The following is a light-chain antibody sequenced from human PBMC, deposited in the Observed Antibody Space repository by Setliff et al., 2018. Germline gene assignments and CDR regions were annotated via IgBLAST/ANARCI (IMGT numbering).Light chain of an antibody. V-gene: IGLV2-14*03. J-gene: IGLJ3*02. CDR3: STHWGNSWL. CDR2: EVS. Sequence: QSALAQPASVSGSLGQSITISCTGTTDDIGRFNYVAWYQQLPGKTPNRIIFEVSHRPSGISDRFSGSKSDNTAFLTISRLQAEDEAHYYCSTHWGNSWLFGGGTKVTVL. CDR1: TDDIGRFNY.